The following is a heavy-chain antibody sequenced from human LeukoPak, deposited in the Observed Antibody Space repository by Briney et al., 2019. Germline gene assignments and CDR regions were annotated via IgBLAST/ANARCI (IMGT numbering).Heavy chain of an antibody. J-gene: IGHJ4*02. V-gene: IGHV4-4*07. Sequence: SETLSLTCTVSGGSISSYYWSWIRKPAGKGLEWIGRIYTSGSTNYNPSLKSRVTMSVDTSKNQFSLKLSSVTAADTAVYYCARDYYDSSGYLTFDYWGQGTLVTVSS. D-gene: IGHD3-22*01. CDR2: IYTSGST. CDR1: GGSISSYY. CDR3: ARDYYDSSGYLTFDY.